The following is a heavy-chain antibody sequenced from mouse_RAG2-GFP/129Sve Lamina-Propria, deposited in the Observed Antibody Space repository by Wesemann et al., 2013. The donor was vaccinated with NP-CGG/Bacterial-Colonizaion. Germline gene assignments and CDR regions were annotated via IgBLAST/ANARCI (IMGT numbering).Heavy chain of an antibody. D-gene: IGHD1-1*01. Sequence: QVQLQQPGAELVKPGASVKLSCKASGYTFTSYWMHWVKQRPGQGREWIGMIHPNSGSTNYNEKFKSKATLTVDKSSSTAYMQLSSLTSEDSAVYYCARWGDYGSSPYAMDYWGSRNLSHRLL. CDR2: IHPNSGST. V-gene: IGHV1-64*01. CDR3: ARWGDYGSSPYAMDY. J-gene: IGHJ4*01. CDR1: GYTFTSYW.